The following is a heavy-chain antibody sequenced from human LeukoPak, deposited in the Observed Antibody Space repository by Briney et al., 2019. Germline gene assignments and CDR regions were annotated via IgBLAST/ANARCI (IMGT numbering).Heavy chain of an antibody. J-gene: IGHJ5*02. CDR2: VSSSSSTI. CDR1: GFTFSSYS. CDR3: ARVRYGSGRNMNWFDP. V-gene: IGHV3-48*01. D-gene: IGHD3-10*01. Sequence: GGSLRLSCAASGFTFSSYSMNWVRQAPGKGLEWVSYVSSSSSTIYYADSVKGRFTISRDNAKNSLYLQMNSLRAEDTAVYYCARVRYGSGRNMNWFDPWGQGALVTVSS.